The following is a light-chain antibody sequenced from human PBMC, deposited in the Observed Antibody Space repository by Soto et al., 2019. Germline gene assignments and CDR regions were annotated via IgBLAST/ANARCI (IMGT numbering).Light chain of an antibody. CDR1: SSDVGSYNL. V-gene: IGLV2-23*02. J-gene: IGLJ1*01. CDR3: CSYEGSSSFYD. Sequence: SALTQPASVSGSPGQSITVSCTGTSSDVGSYNLVSWYQQHPGKAPKLMIYEVTERPSGVSNRFSGSKSANTASLTISGLQAEDEADYYCCSYEGSSSFYDFGNGTKVTAL. CDR2: EVT.